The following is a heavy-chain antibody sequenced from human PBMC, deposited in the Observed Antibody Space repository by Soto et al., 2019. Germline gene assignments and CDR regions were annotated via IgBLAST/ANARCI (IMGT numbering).Heavy chain of an antibody. CDR2: INPITGGT. Sequence: ASVKVSCKASGYTFTSYYIHWVRQAPGQGLEWMGWINPITGGTNYAPKFQGRVTMTRDTSITTAYMELSSLRSEDTAVYYCARDSSSWSILDYWGQGTLVTVSS. CDR1: GYTFTSYY. CDR3: ARDSSSWSILDY. D-gene: IGHD6-13*01. V-gene: IGHV1-2*02. J-gene: IGHJ4*02.